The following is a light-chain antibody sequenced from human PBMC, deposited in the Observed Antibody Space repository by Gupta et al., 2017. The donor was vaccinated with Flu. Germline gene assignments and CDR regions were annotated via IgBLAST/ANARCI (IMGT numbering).Light chain of an antibody. Sequence: DIVMTQSPDPLAVSLGERATINCKSSQSVLYSSNNKNYLVWYQQKPGQPPKLLIYWASTRESGVPDRFSGSGSGTDFTLTISSLQAEDVAVYYCQQDDSTPLTFGGGTKVEIK. CDR2: WAS. J-gene: IGKJ4*01. CDR1: QSVLYSSNNKNY. V-gene: IGKV4-1*01. CDR3: QQDDSTPLT.